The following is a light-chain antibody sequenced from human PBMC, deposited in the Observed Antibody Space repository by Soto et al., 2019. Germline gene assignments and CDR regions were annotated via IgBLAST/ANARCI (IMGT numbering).Light chain of an antibody. V-gene: IGKV3-20*01. Sequence: EIVLAQSPGTWSRSPGQTVNLYWXXSQTISSRYLPWYQQKPGQVPRLLIYGASSRATGIPDRFSGSGSGTDFTLTISRLEPEDFAMYYCHQYGSFPRTFGQGTKVDNK. J-gene: IGKJ1*01. CDR1: QTISSRY. CDR3: HQYGSFPRT. CDR2: GAS.